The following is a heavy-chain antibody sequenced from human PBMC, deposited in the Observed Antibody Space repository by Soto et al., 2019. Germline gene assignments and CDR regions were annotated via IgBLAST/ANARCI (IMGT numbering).Heavy chain of an antibody. J-gene: IGHJ4*02. CDR1: GFTFSSYS. CDR2: ISSSSSTI. Sequence: GGSLRLSCAASGFTFSSYSMNWVRQAPGKGLEWVSYISSSSSTIYYADSVKGRFTISRDNAKNSLYLQMNSLRAEDTAVYYCARGRCSGGSCYKYFDYWGQGTLVTVSS. CDR3: ARGRCSGGSCYKYFDY. V-gene: IGHV3-48*01. D-gene: IGHD2-15*01.